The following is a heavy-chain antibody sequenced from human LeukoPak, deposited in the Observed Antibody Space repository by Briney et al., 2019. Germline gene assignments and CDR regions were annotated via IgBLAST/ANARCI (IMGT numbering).Heavy chain of an antibody. CDR1: GYTFTGYY. D-gene: IGHD6-19*01. J-gene: IGHJ4*02. Sequence: ASVKVSCKASGYTFTGYYVHWVRQAPGQGLKWMGWINPYSGDTNYAQNFQGRVTMTRDTSISTAYMELSSLKSDDMAVYYCARLAMSGIGSDDFWGQGTLVTVSS. CDR3: ARLAMSGIGSDDF. V-gene: IGHV1-2*02. CDR2: INPYSGDT.